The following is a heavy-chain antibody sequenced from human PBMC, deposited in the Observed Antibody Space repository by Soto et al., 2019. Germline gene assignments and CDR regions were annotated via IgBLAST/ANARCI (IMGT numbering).Heavy chain of an antibody. V-gene: IGHV3-48*03. Sequence: PVGSLRLSCAASGFTFSSSEMYWVRQAPGKGLEWVSYIHPGGQIIFYAHSLKGRFTISRDNAKNSVYLQMNNLRAEDTAVYYCARRGSSWGQGTMVTVSS. CDR1: GFTFSSSE. CDR2: IHPGGQII. CDR3: ARRGSS. D-gene: IGHD2-2*01. J-gene: IGHJ3*01.